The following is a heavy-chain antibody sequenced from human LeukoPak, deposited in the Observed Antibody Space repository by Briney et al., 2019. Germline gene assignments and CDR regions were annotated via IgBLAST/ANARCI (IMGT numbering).Heavy chain of an antibody. CDR2: IYYSGST. CDR1: GGSISSYY. V-gene: IGHV4-59*01. J-gene: IGHJ4*02. CDR3: AREGTTAPGEDYFDY. D-gene: IGHD1-1*01. Sequence: ETLSLTCTVSGGSISSYYWSWIRQPPGKGLEWIGYIYYSGSTNYNPSLKSRVTISVDTSKNQFSLKLSSVTAADTAVYYCAREGTTAPGEDYFDYWGQGTLITVSS.